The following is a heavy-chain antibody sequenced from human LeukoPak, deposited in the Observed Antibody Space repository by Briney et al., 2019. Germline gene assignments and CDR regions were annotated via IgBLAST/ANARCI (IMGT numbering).Heavy chain of an antibody. CDR3: AKSSYSSGWYGQMGYYFDY. V-gene: IGHV3-23*01. Sequence: GGSLRLSCAASGFTFSSYAMSWVRQAPGKGLEWVSAISGSGGSTYYADSVKGRFTISRDNSKNTLYLQMNSLRAEDTAVYYCAKSSYSSGWYGQMGYYFDYWGQGTLVTVSS. CDR1: GFTFSSYA. CDR2: ISGSGGST. J-gene: IGHJ4*02. D-gene: IGHD6-19*01.